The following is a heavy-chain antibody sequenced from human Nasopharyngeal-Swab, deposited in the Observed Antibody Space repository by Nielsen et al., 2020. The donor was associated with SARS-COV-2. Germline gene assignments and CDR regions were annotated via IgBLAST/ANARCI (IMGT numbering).Heavy chain of an antibody. J-gene: IGHJ4*02. CDR2: IDPSDSYT. V-gene: IGHV5-10-1*01. CDR3: AGRSSGWPDY. CDR1: GSSFTSYW. Sequence: GEFLEISWEGCGSSFTSYWISWGRQMPGKGLEWMGRIDPSDSYTNYSPSFQGHVTISADKSISTAYLQWSSLKASDTAMYYCAGRSSGWPDYWGQGTLVTVSS. D-gene: IGHD6-19*01.